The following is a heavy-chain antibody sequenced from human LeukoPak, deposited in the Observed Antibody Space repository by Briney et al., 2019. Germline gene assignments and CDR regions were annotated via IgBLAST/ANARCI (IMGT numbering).Heavy chain of an antibody. CDR2: INPNSGGT. J-gene: IGHJ3*02. CDR3: ARDFGRSPPLGYCSGGSCYGYAFDI. D-gene: IGHD2-15*01. Sequence: GASVKVSCKASGYTFTGYYMHWVRQAPGQGLEWMGWINPNSGGTNYAQKFQGRVTMTRDTSISTAYMELSRLRSDDTAVYYCARDFGRSPPLGYCSGGSCYGYAFDIWGQGTMVIVSS. CDR1: GYTFTGYY. V-gene: IGHV1-2*02.